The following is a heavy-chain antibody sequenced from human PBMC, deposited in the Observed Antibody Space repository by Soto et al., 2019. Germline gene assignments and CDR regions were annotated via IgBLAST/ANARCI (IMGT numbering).Heavy chain of an antibody. CDR3: AREAIIVIAAPEYYFDY. CDR2: IYSGGYT. J-gene: IGHJ4*02. D-gene: IGHD3-22*01. CDR1: GFTFSDYG. Sequence: GGSLRLSCAVSGFTFSDYGMRWVRQGPGKGLEWVSVIYSGGYTDYADSVKGRFIVSRDSPKNTLYLQMDSLRAEDTAVYYCAREAIIVIAAPEYYFDYWGQGTLVTVSS. V-gene: IGHV3-66*01.